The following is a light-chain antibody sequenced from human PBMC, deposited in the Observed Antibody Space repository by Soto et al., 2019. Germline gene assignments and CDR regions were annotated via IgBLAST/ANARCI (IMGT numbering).Light chain of an antibody. CDR3: SSYTSSTTLVL. V-gene: IGLV2-14*01. CDR2: EVS. J-gene: IGLJ2*01. Sequence: QSALTQPASVSGSPGQSITISCTGTSSDIGGYNSVSWYQQHPGKAPKLMIYEVSNRPSGVSNRFSGSKSGNTASLTISGLQAEDEADYSCSSYTSSTTLVLFGGGTKLTVL. CDR1: SSDIGGYNS.